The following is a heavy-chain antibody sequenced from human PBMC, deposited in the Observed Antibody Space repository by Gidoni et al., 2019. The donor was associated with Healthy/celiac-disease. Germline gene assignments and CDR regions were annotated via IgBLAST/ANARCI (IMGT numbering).Heavy chain of an antibody. J-gene: IGHJ6*02. CDR2: IYSGGST. CDR1: GFTVSRNY. V-gene: IGHV3-53*01. D-gene: IGHD4-17*01. CDR3: ARYRNGDYDYYYYGMDV. Sequence: EVQLVESGGGLIQPGGSLRLSCAASGFTVSRNYMSWVRQAPGKGLEWVSVIYSGGSTYYADSVKGRFTISRDNSKNTLYLQMNSLRAEDTAVYYCARYRNGDYDYYYYGMDVWGQGTTVTVSS.